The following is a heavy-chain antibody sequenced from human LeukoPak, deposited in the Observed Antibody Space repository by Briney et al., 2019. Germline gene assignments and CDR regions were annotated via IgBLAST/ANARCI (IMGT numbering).Heavy chain of an antibody. CDR3: TREGGDPRWLDP. V-gene: IGHV4-4*07. CDR1: GGSISSYY. CDR2: INTSGST. D-gene: IGHD6-25*01. J-gene: IGHJ5*02. Sequence: SETLSLTCTVSGGSISSYYWTWIRQSAGKGLEWIGRINTSGSTNYNPSLRSRVTTSVNTSKNQFSLNLTSVTAADTAVYSCTREGGDPRWLDPWGQGTLVTVSS.